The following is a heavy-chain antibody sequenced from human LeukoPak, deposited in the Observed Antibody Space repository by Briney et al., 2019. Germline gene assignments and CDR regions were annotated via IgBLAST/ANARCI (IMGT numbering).Heavy chain of an antibody. D-gene: IGHD6-13*01. CDR3: ARDESGPGIAAAGTLFDY. J-gene: IGHJ4*02. Sequence: SETPSLTCTVSGGSISSYYWSWIRQPAGKGLEWIGRIYTSGSTNYNPSLKSRVTMSVDTSKNQFSLKLSSVTAADTAVYYCARDESGPGIAAAGTLFDYWGQGTLVTVSS. CDR1: GGSISSYY. CDR2: IYTSGST. V-gene: IGHV4-4*07.